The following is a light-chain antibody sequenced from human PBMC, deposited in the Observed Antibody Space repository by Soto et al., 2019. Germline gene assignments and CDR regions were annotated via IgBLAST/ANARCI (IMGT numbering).Light chain of an antibody. CDR1: QSISTW. CDR2: DAS. V-gene: IGKV1-5*01. J-gene: IGKJ3*01. Sequence: DIQMTQSPSTLSASVGDRVTITCRASQSISTWLAWYQQKPGKAPKLLIYDASSLESGVPSRFSGSGSGTEFTLTISSLQPDDFATYSCQHYDSYSFGPGTKVDIK. CDR3: QHYDSYS.